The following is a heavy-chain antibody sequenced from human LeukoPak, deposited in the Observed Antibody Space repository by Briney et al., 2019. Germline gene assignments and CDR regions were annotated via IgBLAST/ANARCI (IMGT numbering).Heavy chain of an antibody. CDR1: GGSISSSSYY. CDR3: ARRGPHYYDSSGPLDY. D-gene: IGHD3-22*01. Sequence: SQTLSLTCTVSGGSISSSSYYWGWIRQPPGKGLEWIGSIYYSGSTYYNPSLKSRVTISVDTSKNQFSLKLSSVTAADTAVYYCARRGPHYYDSSGPLDYWGQGTLVTVSS. J-gene: IGHJ4*02. V-gene: IGHV4-39*01. CDR2: IYYSGST.